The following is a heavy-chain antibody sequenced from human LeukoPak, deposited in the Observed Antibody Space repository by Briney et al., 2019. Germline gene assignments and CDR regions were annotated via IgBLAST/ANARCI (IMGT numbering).Heavy chain of an antibody. Sequence: KPSETLSLTRTVSGDSISNSDYYWGWIRQPPGKGLELIALINYSGRTFYNPSLRSRVTISVDMSKNQFSLNLNSVTAADTAVYYCARRRKDLNWFDPWGQGTLVTVSS. CDR2: INYSGRT. J-gene: IGHJ5*02. V-gene: IGHV4-39*01. CDR1: GDSISNSDYY. CDR3: ARRRKDLNWFDP.